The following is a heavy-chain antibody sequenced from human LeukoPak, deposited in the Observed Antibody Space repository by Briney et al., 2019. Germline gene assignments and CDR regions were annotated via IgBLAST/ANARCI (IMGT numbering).Heavy chain of an antibody. D-gene: IGHD4-11*01. J-gene: IGHJ4*02. CDR3: AKGLYSNYELGLDY. Sequence: GGSLRLSCAASRFTFSSYAMSWVSQAPGKGLEWVSAISGSGGSTYYADSVKGRFTISRDNSKNTLYLQMNSLRAEDTAVYYCAKGLYSNYELGLDYWGQGTLVTVSS. CDR1: RFTFSSYA. V-gene: IGHV3-23*01. CDR2: ISGSGGST.